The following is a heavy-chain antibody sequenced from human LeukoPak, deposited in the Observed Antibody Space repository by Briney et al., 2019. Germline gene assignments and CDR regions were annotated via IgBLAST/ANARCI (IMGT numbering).Heavy chain of an antibody. CDR3: AREYYDSSGYYL. D-gene: IGHD3-22*01. Sequence: ASVKVSCKASGGTFSSYAISWVRQAPGQGLEWMGRIIPIFGTANYAQKFQGRVTITTDESTSTAYMELSSLRSEDTAVYYCAREYYDSSGYYLWGQGTLVTVSS. J-gene: IGHJ4*02. V-gene: IGHV1-69*05. CDR2: IIPIFGTA. CDR1: GGTFSSYA.